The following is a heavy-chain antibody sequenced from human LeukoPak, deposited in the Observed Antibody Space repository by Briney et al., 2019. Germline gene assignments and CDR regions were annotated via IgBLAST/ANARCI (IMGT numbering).Heavy chain of an antibody. J-gene: IGHJ4*02. CDR2: IIPIFGTA. D-gene: IGHD3-22*01. CDR3: AREFEPYDSSGYYRFDY. V-gene: IGHV1-69*13. CDR1: GGTFSSYA. Sequence: SVKVSCKASGGTFSSYALSRVRQAPGQGLECMGGIIPIFGTANYAQKFQGRVTIPADESTSTAYMELSSLRSEDTAVYYCAREFEPYDSSGYYRFDYWGQGTLVTVSS.